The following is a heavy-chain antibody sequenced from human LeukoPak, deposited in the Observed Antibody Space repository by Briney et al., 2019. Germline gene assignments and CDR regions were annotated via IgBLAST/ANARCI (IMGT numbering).Heavy chain of an antibody. Sequence: GGSLRLSCAASGFTFSTFAMIWVRQPPGKGLEWVSSIFPSGGEIHYADSVRGRFTIYRDNSKNTLYLQMNSLRAEDTAVYYCANQDSTEYSYYFDFWGQGTLVTVSS. D-gene: IGHD2/OR15-2a*01. J-gene: IGHJ4*02. CDR3: ANQDSTEYSYYFDF. CDR1: GFTFSTFA. CDR2: IFPSGGEI. V-gene: IGHV3-23*01.